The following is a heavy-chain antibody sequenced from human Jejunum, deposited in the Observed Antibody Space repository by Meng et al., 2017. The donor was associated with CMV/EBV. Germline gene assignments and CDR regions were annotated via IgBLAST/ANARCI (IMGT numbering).Heavy chain of an antibody. J-gene: IGHJ4*02. D-gene: IGHD3-16*01. CDR1: GFTFSAFG. CDR3: AGGNDYGDY. CDR2: IRYDGNNK. Sequence: QVQRVGSGGGVVQPGGSLRLSFVASGFTFSAFGMHWVRQAPGKGLESVTYIRYDGNNKYYADSVKGRFTISRDNSKNTVYLQMNSLRVEDTAVYYCAGGNDYGDYWGQGSLVTASS. V-gene: IGHV3-30*02.